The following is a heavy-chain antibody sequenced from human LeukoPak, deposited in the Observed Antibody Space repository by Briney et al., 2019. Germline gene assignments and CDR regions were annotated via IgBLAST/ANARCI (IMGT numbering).Heavy chain of an antibody. CDR3: AREGAYSSSSDVDF. CDR2: IFSGGST. J-gene: IGHJ4*02. D-gene: IGHD6-6*01. V-gene: IGHV3-66*01. Sequence: PGGSLRLSCAASGFTFSSYWMSWVRQAPGKGLERVSAIFSGGSTYYADSVKGRFTISRDNVKNSLYLQMSSLRAEDTAVYYCAREGAYSSSSDVDFWGQGTLVTVSS. CDR1: GFTFSSYW.